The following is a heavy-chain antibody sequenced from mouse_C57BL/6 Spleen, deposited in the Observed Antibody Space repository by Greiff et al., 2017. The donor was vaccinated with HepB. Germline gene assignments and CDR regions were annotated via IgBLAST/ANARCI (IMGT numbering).Heavy chain of an antibody. CDR2: ISNLAYSI. CDR1: GFTFSDYG. Sequence: DVQLVESGGGLVQPGGSLKLSCAASGFTFSDYGMAWVRQAPRKGPEWVAFISNLAYSIYYADTVTGRFTISRENAKNTLYLEMSSLRSEDTAMYYCARLGIDYAMDYWGQGTSVTVSS. D-gene: IGHD1-1*01. CDR3: ARLGIDYAMDY. J-gene: IGHJ4*01. V-gene: IGHV5-15*01.